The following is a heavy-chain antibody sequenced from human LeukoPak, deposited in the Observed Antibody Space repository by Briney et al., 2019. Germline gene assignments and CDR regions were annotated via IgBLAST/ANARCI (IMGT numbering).Heavy chain of an antibody. Sequence: ASVKVSCKASGYTFTSYGISWVRQAPGQGLEWMGWISAYNGNTNYAQKLQGRVTMTTDTSTSTAYMELRSLRSDDTAVYYCVWGTTRPYYFDYWGQGTLVTVSS. CDR2: ISAYNGNT. D-gene: IGHD3-16*01. CDR3: VWGTTRPYYFDY. V-gene: IGHV1-18*01. J-gene: IGHJ4*02. CDR1: GYTFTSYG.